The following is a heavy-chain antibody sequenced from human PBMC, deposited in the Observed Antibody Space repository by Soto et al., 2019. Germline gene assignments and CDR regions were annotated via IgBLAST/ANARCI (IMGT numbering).Heavy chain of an antibody. D-gene: IGHD3-10*02. V-gene: IGHV1-69*12. Sequence: QVQLVQSGAEVKKPGSSVKVSCKASGGTFSSYAISWVRQAPGQGLEWMGGIIPMFGTANYAQKFQGRVSSTGDVSTSTAYRGLISLRSEDTAVYYCARGTRMLGYNGFAPWGQGTLVTVSS. CDR3: ARGTRMLGYNGFAP. J-gene: IGHJ5*02. CDR2: IIPMFGTA. CDR1: GGTFSSYA.